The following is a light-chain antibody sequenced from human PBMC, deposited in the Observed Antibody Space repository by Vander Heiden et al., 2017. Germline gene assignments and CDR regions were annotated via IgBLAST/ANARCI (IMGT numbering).Light chain of an antibody. CDR2: WVS. Sequence: IVMTQSPDSLAVSLGERATINCKSSQSVLHSPNNKNSLAWYQQKPGQPPKLLIYWVSTRESGVPDRFSGSGSGTDFTLTISSLQAEDVAIYYCQEYYNDGAFGQGTKVEIK. CDR3: QEYYNDGA. V-gene: IGKV4-1*01. CDR1: QSVLHSPNNKNS. J-gene: IGKJ1*01.